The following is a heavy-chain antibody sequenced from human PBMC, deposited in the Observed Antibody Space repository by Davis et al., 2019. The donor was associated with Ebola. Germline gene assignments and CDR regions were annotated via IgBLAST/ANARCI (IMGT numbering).Heavy chain of an antibody. J-gene: IGHJ6*03. CDR2: INHSGNT. D-gene: IGHD3-3*01. Sequence: SETLSLTFAFYGGSFSGHNWSWIRQPPGKGLEWIGQINHSGNTNYNPSLESRVTLSVDSSKKHFSLKLSSVTAADTAVYYCARGGSLWSGYEYYYYMDVWGKGTTVTVSS. V-gene: IGHV4-34*01. CDR3: ARGGSLWSGYEYYYYMDV. CDR1: GGSFSGHN.